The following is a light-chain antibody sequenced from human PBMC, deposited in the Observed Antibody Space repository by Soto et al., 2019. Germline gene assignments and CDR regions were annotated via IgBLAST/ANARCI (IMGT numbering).Light chain of an antibody. Sequence: HGERADFSCRANQTVTSYLAWYQQKPGQAPRLIIYDTSNTAPGIPARFSGAGSETGFTLTISRLEPEDFAIYYCHQRSHWVHTFGQGTRLGIK. CDR1: QTVTSY. J-gene: IGKJ5*01. V-gene: IGKV3-11*01. CDR3: HQRSHWVHT. CDR2: DTS.